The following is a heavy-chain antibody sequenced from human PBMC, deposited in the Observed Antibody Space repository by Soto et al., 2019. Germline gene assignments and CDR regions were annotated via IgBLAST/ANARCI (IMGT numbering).Heavy chain of an antibody. V-gene: IGHV3-30-3*01. CDR1: GFTFSSYA. D-gene: IGHD6-19*01. J-gene: IGHJ4*02. Sequence: GGSLRLSCAASGFTFSSYAMHWVRQAPGKGLEWVAVISYDGSNKYYADSVKGRFTISRDNSKNTLYLQMNSLRAEDTAVYYCARQDWNIAVAPGGYWGQGTLVTVSS. CDR3: ARQDWNIAVAPGGY. CDR2: ISYDGSNK.